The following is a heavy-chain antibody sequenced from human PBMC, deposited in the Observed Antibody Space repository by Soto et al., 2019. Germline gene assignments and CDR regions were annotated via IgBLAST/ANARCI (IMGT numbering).Heavy chain of an antibody. J-gene: IGHJ4*02. Sequence: QITLNESGPALVKPTQTLTLTCTFSGFSLNTRDVGVGWIRQPPGTALEWLGVVYWDDDKTYSPSLKSRLTFTKDTTKNQLVLRMTKVDPVDTATYYCAHFMGGVASSWGQGTLVTVSS. CDR2: VYWDDDK. CDR3: AHFMGGVASS. CDR1: GFSLNTRDVG. V-gene: IGHV2-5*02. D-gene: IGHD3-16*01.